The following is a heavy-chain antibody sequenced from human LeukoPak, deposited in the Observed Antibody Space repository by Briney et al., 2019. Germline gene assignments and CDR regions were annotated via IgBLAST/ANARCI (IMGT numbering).Heavy chain of an antibody. V-gene: IGHV4-34*01. CDR2: INHSGST. CDR1: GGSFSGYY. Sequence: SETLSLTCAVYGGSFSGYYWSWIRQPPGKGLEWIGEINHSGSTNYNPSLKSRVTISVDTSKNQYSLKLSSVTAADTAVYYCARGRKEFGPWGQGTLVTVSS. J-gene: IGHJ5*02. CDR3: ARGRKEFGP.